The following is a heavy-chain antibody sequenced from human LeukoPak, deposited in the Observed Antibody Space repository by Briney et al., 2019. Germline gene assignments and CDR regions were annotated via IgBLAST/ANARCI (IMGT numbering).Heavy chain of an antibody. V-gene: IGHV3-23*01. CDR3: AKGYCRGISCYSDY. Sequence: GGSLRLSCAASGFTFSSYAMSWVRQAPGKGLEWVSGISGSGGSTYYADSVKGRFTISRDNSKNTLYLQMNSLRAEDTAVYYCAKGYCRGISCYSDYWGQGALVTVSS. J-gene: IGHJ4*02. CDR1: GFTFSSYA. D-gene: IGHD2-2*02. CDR2: ISGSGGST.